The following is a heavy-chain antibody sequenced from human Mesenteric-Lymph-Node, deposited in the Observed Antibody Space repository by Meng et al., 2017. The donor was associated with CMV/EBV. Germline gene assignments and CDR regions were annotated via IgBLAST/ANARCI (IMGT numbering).Heavy chain of an antibody. V-gene: IGHV1-69*04. CDR2: IIPILGIP. CDR3: ARDAGGPIFGVVMKPFDY. J-gene: IGHJ4*02. CDR1: GYTFTGYY. Sequence: SVKVSCKASGYTFTGYYMHWVRQAPGQGLEWMGRIIPILGIPNYAQKFQDRVTITADKSTSTSYMELSSLRSEDTAVYYCARDAGGPIFGVVMKPFDYWGQGTLVTVSS. D-gene: IGHD3-3*01.